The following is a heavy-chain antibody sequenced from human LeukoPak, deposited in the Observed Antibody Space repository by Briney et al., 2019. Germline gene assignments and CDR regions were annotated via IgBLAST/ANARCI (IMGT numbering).Heavy chain of an antibody. CDR1: GFTFSDYY. CDR2: IRYDGSNK. V-gene: IGHV3-30*02. D-gene: IGHD5-18*01. Sequence: GGSLRLSCAASGFTFSDYYMSWIRQAPGKGLEWVAFIRYDGSNKYYADSVKGRFTISRDNSKNTLYLQMNSLRAEDTAVYYCAKTSARGYSYGPPGQYYFDYWGQGTLVTVSS. J-gene: IGHJ4*02. CDR3: AKTSARGYSYGPPGQYYFDY.